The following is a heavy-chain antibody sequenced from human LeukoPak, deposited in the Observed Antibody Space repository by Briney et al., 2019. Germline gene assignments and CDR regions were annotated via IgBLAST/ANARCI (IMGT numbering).Heavy chain of an antibody. J-gene: IGHJ4*02. CDR2: MNPNSGNT. Sequence: ASVKVSCKGSEYTFTIYDINCVRQATGQGLEWMGWMNPNSGNTGYAQKFQGRVTMTRNTSISTAYMELSSLTFEDTAVYYCARGRHPGPTWISEYWGQGTLVTVSS. D-gene: IGHD5-12*01. V-gene: IGHV1-8*01. CDR1: EYTFTIYD. CDR3: ARGRHPGPTWISEY.